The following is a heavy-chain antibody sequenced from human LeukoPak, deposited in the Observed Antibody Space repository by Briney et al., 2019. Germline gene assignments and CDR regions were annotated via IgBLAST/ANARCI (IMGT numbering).Heavy chain of an antibody. Sequence: KPSETLSLTCTVSGGSISSSSYYWGWIRQPPGKGLEWIGSIYYSGSTYYNPSLKSRVTISVDTSKNQFSLKLSSVTAADTAVYYCARVSYDFWSGLGAYFDYWGQGTPVTVSS. J-gene: IGHJ4*02. CDR2: IYYSGST. CDR3: ARVSYDFWSGLGAYFDY. CDR1: GGSISSSSYY. V-gene: IGHV4-39*07. D-gene: IGHD3-3*01.